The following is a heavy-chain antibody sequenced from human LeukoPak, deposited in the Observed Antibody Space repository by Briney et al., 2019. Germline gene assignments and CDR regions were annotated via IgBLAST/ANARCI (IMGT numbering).Heavy chain of an antibody. Sequence: GESLKISCKGSGYSFTSYWIGWVRQMPGKGLEWMGIIYPGDSDTRYSPSFQGQVTISADKSISTAYLQWSNLKASDTAMYYCARHAGDSSSWYGNWFDPWGQGTLVTVSS. V-gene: IGHV5-51*01. D-gene: IGHD6-13*01. CDR1: GYSFTSYW. CDR2: IYPGDSDT. J-gene: IGHJ5*02. CDR3: ARHAGDSSSWYGNWFDP.